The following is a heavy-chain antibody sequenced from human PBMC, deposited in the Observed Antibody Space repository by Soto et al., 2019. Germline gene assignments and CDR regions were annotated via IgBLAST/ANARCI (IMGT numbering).Heavy chain of an antibody. CDR1: GGSINSYDYS. Sequence: PSETMSLTGVLSGGSINSYDYSWDWIRQQPGQGLEWIGYMHHSGNNFFNSSLRSRVTISIDRSKNQFSLKLRSMTAADTAVYFCATFNSSSYFDYYWGQGTLVTVSS. CDR2: MHHSGNN. V-gene: IGHV4-30-2*01. J-gene: IGHJ4*02. CDR3: ATFNSSSYFDYY. D-gene: IGHD3-22*01.